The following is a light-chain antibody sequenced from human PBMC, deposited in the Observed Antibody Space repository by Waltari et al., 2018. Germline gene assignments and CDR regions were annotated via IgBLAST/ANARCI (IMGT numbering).Light chain of an antibody. Sequence: DIVMTQSPDSLAVSLGERATINCKSSQSILYNSNDTNYLAWYQQRPGQPPRLLIYWAATRESGVPDRFSGSGSGTDCTLTISSLQAEDVAVYYCQQDYRRRTFGQGTKVEIK. J-gene: IGKJ1*01. CDR3: QQDYRRRT. CDR1: QSILYNSNDTNY. V-gene: IGKV4-1*01. CDR2: WAA.